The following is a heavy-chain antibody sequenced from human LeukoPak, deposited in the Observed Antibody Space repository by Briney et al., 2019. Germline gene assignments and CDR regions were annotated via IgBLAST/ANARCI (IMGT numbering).Heavy chain of an antibody. CDR1: GGSITSYY. V-gene: IGHV4-59*08. J-gene: IGHJ4*02. Sequence: SETLSLTCTVSGGSITSYYWSWVRQPPGRGLEWIGYIYYSGSTNYNPPLKSRVTVSVDTSKSQFSLRLTSVTAADTAVYYCARHADYGGYLDYWGQGTLVTVSS. CDR2: IYYSGST. D-gene: IGHD4-23*01. CDR3: ARHADYGGYLDY.